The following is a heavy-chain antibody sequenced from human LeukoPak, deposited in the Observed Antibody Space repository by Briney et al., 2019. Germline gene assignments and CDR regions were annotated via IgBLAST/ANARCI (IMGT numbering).Heavy chain of an antibody. D-gene: IGHD4-11*01. CDR1: GGSISSGSYY. Sequence: SETLSLTCTVSGGSISSGSYYWSWIRQPAGKGLEWIGRIYTSGNTDYNPSLKSRVTISVDTSKNQFSLKLNSVTAADTAVYYCARGYSNYALDYWGQGTLVTVSS. CDR2: IYTSGNT. CDR3: ARGYSNYALDY. J-gene: IGHJ4*02. V-gene: IGHV4-61*02.